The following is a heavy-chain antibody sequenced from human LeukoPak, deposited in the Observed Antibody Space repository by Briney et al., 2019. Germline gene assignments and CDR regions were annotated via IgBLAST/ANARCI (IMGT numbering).Heavy chain of an antibody. D-gene: IGHD5-24*01. J-gene: IGHJ3*02. CDR2: ISSSGSYK. CDR1: GFTFRSSS. Sequence: GGSLRLSCTTSGFTFRSSSFNWVRQVPGKGLEWVASISSSGSYKYYADSVEGRFTISRDNAKDSLFLQMDSLRVEDTAVYFCARDEEMATILVDAFDIWGQGTMVTVSS. CDR3: ARDEEMATILVDAFDI. V-gene: IGHV3-21*01.